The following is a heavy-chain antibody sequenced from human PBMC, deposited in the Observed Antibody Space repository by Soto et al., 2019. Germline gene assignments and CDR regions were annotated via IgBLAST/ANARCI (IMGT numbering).Heavy chain of an antibody. J-gene: IGHJ3*02. Sequence: SETLSLTCAVSGGSISSSNWWSLVRPPPGKRLEWIGEIYHSGSTNYNPSLKSRVTISVDKSKNQFSLKLSSVTAADTAVYYCAREVYSSSSGTAFDIWGQGTMVTVSS. V-gene: IGHV4-4*02. CDR2: IYHSGST. CDR1: GGSISSSNW. D-gene: IGHD6-6*01. CDR3: AREVYSSSSGTAFDI.